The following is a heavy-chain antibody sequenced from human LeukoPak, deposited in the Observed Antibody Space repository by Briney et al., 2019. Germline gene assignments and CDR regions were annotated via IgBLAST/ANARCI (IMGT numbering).Heavy chain of an antibody. D-gene: IGHD2-2*01. CDR2: IIPIFGTA. Sequence: ASVKVSCKASGGTFSSYAISWVRQAPGQGLEWMGGIIPIFGTANYAQKFQGRVTITADESTSTAYMELSSLRSEDTAVYYCARIQVVPAAMEPCLYFDLWGRGTLVTVSS. CDR3: ARIQVVPAAMEPCLYFDL. CDR1: GGTFSSYA. V-gene: IGHV1-69*13. J-gene: IGHJ2*01.